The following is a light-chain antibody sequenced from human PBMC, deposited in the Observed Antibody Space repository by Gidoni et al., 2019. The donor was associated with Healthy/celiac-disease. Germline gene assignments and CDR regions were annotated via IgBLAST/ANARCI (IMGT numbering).Light chain of an antibody. CDR2: AAS. V-gene: IGKV1-39*01. Sequence: DIQMTQSPSSLSASVGDRVTITCRASQSISSYLNWYQQKPGKAPKLLNYAASSLQSGVPSRFSGSGSGTDFTLTISSLQPEDFATYYCQQSYSTPPTYTFGQGTKLEIK. CDR3: QQSYSTPPTYT. CDR1: QSISSY. J-gene: IGKJ2*01.